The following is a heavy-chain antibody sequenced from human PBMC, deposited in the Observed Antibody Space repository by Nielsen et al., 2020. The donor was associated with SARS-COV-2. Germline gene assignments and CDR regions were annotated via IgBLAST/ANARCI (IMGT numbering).Heavy chain of an antibody. Sequence: GESLKISCAASGFTFSSYWMNWVRQAPGKGLEWVANIKQDGSEKYYGDSVKGRFTISRDNAKNSLYLQMNSLRAEDTAVYYCARDFGFSRGGDDFDYWGQGTLVTVSS. CDR1: GFTFSSYW. D-gene: IGHD2-21*02. CDR3: ARDFGFSRGGDDFDY. CDR2: IKQDGSEK. J-gene: IGHJ4*02. V-gene: IGHV3-7*01.